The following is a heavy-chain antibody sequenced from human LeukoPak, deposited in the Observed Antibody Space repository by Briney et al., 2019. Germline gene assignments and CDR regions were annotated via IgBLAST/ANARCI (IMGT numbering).Heavy chain of an antibody. CDR3: AIEVEISTITPLN. J-gene: IGHJ4*02. CDR2: INPSSGSS. Sequence: GASVKISCKASGYTLTTYYMHWVRQAPGQGLEWMGIINPSSGSSSYGHKFQGRVTLTRDTSTSTVYMELSSLRSEDTAVYYCAIEVEISTITPLNWGQGTLVTVPS. V-gene: IGHV1-46*01. CDR1: GYTLTTYY. D-gene: IGHD5-24*01.